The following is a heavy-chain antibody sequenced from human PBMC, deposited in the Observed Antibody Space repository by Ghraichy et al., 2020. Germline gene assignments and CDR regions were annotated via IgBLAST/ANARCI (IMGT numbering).Heavy chain of an antibody. CDR1: GFTFSSYW. V-gene: IGHV3-7*01. D-gene: IGHD3-3*01. CDR3: ARRGYDFWSGYYLYGMDV. J-gene: IGHJ6*02. CDR2: IKQDGSEK. Sequence: GESLNISCAASGFTFSSYWMSWVRQAPGKGLEWVVNIKQDGSEKYYVDSVKGRFTISRDNAKNSLYLQMNSLRAEDTAVYYCARRGYDFWSGYYLYGMDVWGQGTTVTVSS.